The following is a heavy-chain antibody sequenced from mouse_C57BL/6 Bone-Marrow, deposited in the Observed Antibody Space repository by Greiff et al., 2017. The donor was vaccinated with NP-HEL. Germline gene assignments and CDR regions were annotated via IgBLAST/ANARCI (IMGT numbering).Heavy chain of an antibody. Sequence: EVQLVESGGGLVQPGGSMKLSCVASGFTFSNYWMNWVRQSPEKGLEWVAQIRLKSDNYATHYAESVKGRFTISRDDSKSSVYLQMNNLRAEDTGIYYCTEGSYYHKGGFAYWGQGTLVTVSA. J-gene: IGHJ3*01. D-gene: IGHD2-1*01. V-gene: IGHV6-3*01. CDR1: GFTFSNYW. CDR2: IRLKSDNYAT. CDR3: TEGSYYHKGGFAY.